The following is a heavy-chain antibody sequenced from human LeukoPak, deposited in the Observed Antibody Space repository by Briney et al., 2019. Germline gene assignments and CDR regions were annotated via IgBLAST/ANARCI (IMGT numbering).Heavy chain of an antibody. V-gene: IGHV3-23*01. CDR3: ANSYYNFWSGFAN. Sequence: GGSLRLSCAASGLTFSTQAMSWVRQAPGKGLEWVSSISDSSSGIYYADSVKGRFTISRDNSKSTLFLDMNSLRVEDTAIYYCANSYYNFWSGFANWSQGTLVSVSS. D-gene: IGHD3-3*01. CDR1: GLTFSTQA. J-gene: IGHJ4*02. CDR2: ISDSSSGI.